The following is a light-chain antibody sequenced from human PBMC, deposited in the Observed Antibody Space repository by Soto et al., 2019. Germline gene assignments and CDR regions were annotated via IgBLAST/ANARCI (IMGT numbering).Light chain of an antibody. Sequence: EIVLTQSPVTLSLSPGERATLSCRASQRITSNFLAWFQQKAGLAPRLLIYGASTRASGVPDRFSGGGSGTDFVLTISRLEPEDFAVYYCQQRRTWPLTFGGGTKVDI. CDR2: GAS. J-gene: IGKJ4*01. CDR1: QRITSNF. V-gene: IGKV3D-20*02. CDR3: QQRRTWPLT.